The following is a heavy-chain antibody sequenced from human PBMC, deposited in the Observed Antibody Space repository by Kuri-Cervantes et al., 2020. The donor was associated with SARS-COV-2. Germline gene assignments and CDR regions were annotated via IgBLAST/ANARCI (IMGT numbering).Heavy chain of an antibody. CDR2: INDSGAT. Sequence: GSLRLSCAVYGGSFSGYQWSWIRQTPGMGLEWIGQINDSGATKYNPSLKSRVIVSMDKSKNQFSLKLSSVTAADTAVYYCARQTVAVEYSSSSGAFDIWGQGTMVTVSS. CDR1: GGSFSGYQ. J-gene: IGHJ3*02. CDR3: ARQTVAVEYSSSSGAFDI. V-gene: IGHV4-34*01. D-gene: IGHD6-6*01.